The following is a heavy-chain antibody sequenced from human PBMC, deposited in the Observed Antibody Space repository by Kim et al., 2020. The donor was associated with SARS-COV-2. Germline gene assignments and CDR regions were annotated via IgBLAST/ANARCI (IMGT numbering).Heavy chain of an antibody. CDR2: INHSGST. CDR1: GGSFSGYY. J-gene: IGHJ4*02. Sequence: SETLSLTCAVYGGSFSGYYWSWIRQPPGKGLEWIGEINHSGSTNYNPSLKSRVTISVDTSKNQFSLKLSSVTAADTAVYYCARAPIIMITFGEPPLDYWGQGTLVTVSS. V-gene: IGHV4-34*01. CDR3: ARAPIIMITFGEPPLDY. D-gene: IGHD3-16*01.